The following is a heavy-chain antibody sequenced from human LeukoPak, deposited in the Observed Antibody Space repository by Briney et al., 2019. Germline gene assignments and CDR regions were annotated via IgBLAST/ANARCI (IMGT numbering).Heavy chain of an antibody. J-gene: IGHJ6*02. V-gene: IGHV3-30-3*01. CDR1: GFTFSSYA. Sequence: PGRSLRLSCAASGFTFSSYAMHWVRQAPGKGLEGVAVISYDGSNKYYADSVKGRFTISRDNSKNTLYLQMNSPRAEDTAVYYCAREAGGSAPYYYYYGMDVWGQGTTVTVSS. D-gene: IGHD1-26*01. CDR2: ISYDGSNK. CDR3: AREAGGSAPYYYYYGMDV.